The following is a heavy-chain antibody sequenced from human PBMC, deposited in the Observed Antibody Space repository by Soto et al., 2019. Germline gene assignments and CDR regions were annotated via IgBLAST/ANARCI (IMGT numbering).Heavy chain of an antibody. Sequence: QVQLVQSGAEVKKPGSSVKVSCKASGGTFSSYAISWVRQAPGQGLEWMGGIIPIFGTANYAQKFQGRVTITADESTSTAYMELSSLRSEDTAVYYCARDNYYDSSGYLYYYYGMDVWGQGTTVTVSS. J-gene: IGHJ6*02. V-gene: IGHV1-69*12. CDR2: IIPIFGTA. CDR1: GGTFSSYA. D-gene: IGHD3-22*01. CDR3: ARDNYYDSSGYLYYYYGMDV.